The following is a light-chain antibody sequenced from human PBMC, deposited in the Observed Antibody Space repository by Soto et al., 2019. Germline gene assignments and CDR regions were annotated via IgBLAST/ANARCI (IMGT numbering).Light chain of an antibody. Sequence: DIQMTQSPSSLSASVVDRVTITCRASQSISSYLNWYQQKPGKVPKLLIYAASSLQSGVPSRFSGSGSGTDFTLTISSLQPEDFATYYCQQSYSTPRTCGQGTKVDIK. CDR3: QQSYSTPRT. J-gene: IGKJ1*01. V-gene: IGKV1-39*01. CDR2: AAS. CDR1: QSISSY.